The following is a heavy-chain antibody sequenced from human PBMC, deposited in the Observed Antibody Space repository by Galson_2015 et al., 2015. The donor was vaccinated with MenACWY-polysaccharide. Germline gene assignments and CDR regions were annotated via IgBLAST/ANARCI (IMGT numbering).Heavy chain of an antibody. Sequence: TLSLTCAVSGASISSGPSYWSWLRRRPGKGLEWIGNIYYTGSTYYNPSLRSRVTVTIDTSQNHFSLKLNSVTAADTAVYYCARVPDHGDSGIYFERWGQGILVTVSS. CDR3: ARVPDHGDSGIYFER. CDR2: IYYTGST. J-gene: IGHJ1*01. V-gene: IGHV4-31*11. D-gene: IGHD4-17*01. CDR1: GASISSGPSY.